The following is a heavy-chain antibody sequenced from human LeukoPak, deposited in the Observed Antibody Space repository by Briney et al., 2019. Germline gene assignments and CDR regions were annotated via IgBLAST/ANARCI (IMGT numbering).Heavy chain of an antibody. Sequence: GESPKISCKGSGYSFTTYWISWVRQMPGKGLEWMGEIDPSDSYTNYSPSFQGHVTISADKSIGTASLQWNSLKASDTAIYYCARRIVGATPWFDPWGQGTLVTVSS. V-gene: IGHV5-10-1*01. CDR1: GYSFTTYW. D-gene: IGHD1-26*01. J-gene: IGHJ5*02. CDR2: IDPSDSYT. CDR3: ARRIVGATPWFDP.